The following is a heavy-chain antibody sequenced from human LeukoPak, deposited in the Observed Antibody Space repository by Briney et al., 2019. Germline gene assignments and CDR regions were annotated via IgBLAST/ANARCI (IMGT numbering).Heavy chain of an antibody. J-gene: IGHJ4*02. CDR1: GFTFSDYY. D-gene: IGHD3-16*02. CDR2: ISSSGSTI. V-gene: IGHV3-11*04. Sequence: GGPLRLSCAASGFTFSDYYMSWIRQAPGKGLEWVSYISSSGSTIYYADSVKGRFTISRDNAKNSLYLQMNSLRAEDTAVYYCAKTYDYVWGSYPFPFDYWGQGTLVTVSS. CDR3: AKTYDYVWGSYPFPFDY.